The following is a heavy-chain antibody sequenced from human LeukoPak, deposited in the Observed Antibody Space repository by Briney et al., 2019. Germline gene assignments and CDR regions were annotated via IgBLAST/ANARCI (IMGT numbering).Heavy chain of an antibody. CDR3: ARGLRGRFGEYGFDY. Sequence: SETLSLTCAVYGGSFSGYYWSWIRQPPGKGLEWIGEINHSGSTNYNPSLKSRVTISVDTSKNQFSLKLSSVTAADTAVYYCARGLRGRFGEYGFDYWGQGTLVTVSS. CDR2: INHSGST. J-gene: IGHJ4*02. CDR1: GGSFSGYY. V-gene: IGHV4-34*01. D-gene: IGHD3-10*01.